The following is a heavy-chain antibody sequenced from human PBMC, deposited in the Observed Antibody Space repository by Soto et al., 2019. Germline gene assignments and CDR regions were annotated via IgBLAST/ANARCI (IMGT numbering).Heavy chain of an antibody. V-gene: IGHV4-59*01. Sequence: LSETLSLTCTVSGGSISSYYWSWIRQPPGKGLEWIGYIYYSGSTNYNPSLKSRVTISVDTSKNQFSLKLSSVTAADTAVYYCARDRRGSYSWFDPWGQGTLVTVSS. J-gene: IGHJ5*02. CDR1: GGSISSYY. CDR2: IYYSGST. CDR3: ARDRRGSYSWFDP. D-gene: IGHD1-26*01.